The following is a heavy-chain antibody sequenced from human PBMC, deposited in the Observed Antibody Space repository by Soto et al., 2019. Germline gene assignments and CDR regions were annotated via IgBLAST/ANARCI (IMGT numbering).Heavy chain of an antibody. CDR3: ARSGNEGAVDY. CDR1: GDSVSSKSAA. V-gene: IGHV6-1*01. CDR2: TYYRSKWYN. D-gene: IGHD1-26*01. J-gene: IGHJ4*02. Sequence: PSQTLSLTCAISGDSVSSKSAAWNCIIQSPSRGLEWLGRTYYRSKWYNEYAVSVKSRIIINPDTSKNQFSLQLNSVTPEDTAVYYCARSGNEGAVDYWGQGTLVTVSS.